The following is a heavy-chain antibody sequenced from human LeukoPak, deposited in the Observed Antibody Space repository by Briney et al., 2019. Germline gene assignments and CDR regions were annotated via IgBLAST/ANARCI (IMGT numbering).Heavy chain of an antibody. CDR3: ARDYSGEWEQLTGWWLDP. CDR1: GYIFTTYG. D-gene: IGHD1-26*01. J-gene: IGHJ5*02. CDR2: INPSGDFR. V-gene: IGHV1-46*01. Sequence: GASVKVSCKASGYIFTTYGISWVRQAPGQGLEWMGIINPSGDFRSYAQKFRGRVTVTRDMSTRTVYMELSDLRPEDTAVYYCARDYSGEWEQLTGWWLDPWGQGTLVSVSS.